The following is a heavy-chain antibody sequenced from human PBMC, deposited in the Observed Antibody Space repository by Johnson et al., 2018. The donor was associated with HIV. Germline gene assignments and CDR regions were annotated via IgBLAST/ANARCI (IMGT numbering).Heavy chain of an antibody. J-gene: IGHJ3*02. D-gene: IGHD1-26*01. V-gene: IGHV3-30*04. CDR1: GFTFSTYA. CDR3: ARDPHEWELLGGAFDI. CDR2: ISYDGYNK. Sequence: QVQLVESGGGVVQPGRSLRLSCAASGFTFSTYAMHWVRQAPGKGLEWVAVISYDGYNKYYANSVKGRFTISRDNSKNTLYLQMNSLRAEDTALYYCARDPHEWELLGGAFDIWGQGTMVTVSS.